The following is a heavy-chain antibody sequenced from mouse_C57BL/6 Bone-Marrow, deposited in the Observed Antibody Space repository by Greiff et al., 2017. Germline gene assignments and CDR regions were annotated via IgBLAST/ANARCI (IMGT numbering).Heavy chain of an antibody. CDR1: GYTFTSYW. V-gene: IGHV1-52*01. CDR3: AIFGLWFAY. CDR2: IDPSDSET. Sequence: QVQLQQPGAELVRPGSSVKLSCKASGYTFTSYWMHWVKQRPLQGLEWIGNIDPSDSETHYNQKFKDKATLTVDTSSITAYMQLSRLTSEDSAVYYCAIFGLWFAYWGQGTLVTVSS. J-gene: IGHJ3*01.